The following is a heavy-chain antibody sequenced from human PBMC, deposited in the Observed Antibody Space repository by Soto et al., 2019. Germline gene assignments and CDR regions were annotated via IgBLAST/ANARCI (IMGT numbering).Heavy chain of an antibody. J-gene: IGHJ5*02. CDR1: GYTLTSDD. V-gene: IGHV1-8*01. D-gene: IGHD4-4*01. CDR3: ARGHYSNYGGNWFDP. Sequence: ASVKVSCKASGYTLTSDDINWVQQATGQGLEWMGWMNPNSGNTGYAQKFQGRVTMTRNTSISTAYMELSSLRSEDTAVYYCARGHYSNYGGNWFDPWGQGTLVTVSS. CDR2: MNPNSGNT.